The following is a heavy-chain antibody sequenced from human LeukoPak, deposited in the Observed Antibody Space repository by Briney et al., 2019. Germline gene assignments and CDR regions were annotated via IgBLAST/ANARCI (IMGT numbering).Heavy chain of an antibody. CDR1: GYTFTGYY. CDR3: AREPLVGATNFDY. V-gene: IGHV1-2*02. D-gene: IGHD1-26*01. J-gene: IGHJ4*02. CDR2: INPNSGGT. Sequence: ASVKVSCKASGYTFTGYYMHWVRQAPGQGLEWMGWINPNSGGTNYAQKFQGRVTMTRDTSVSTVYMELSRLRSDDTAVYFCAREPLVGATNFDYWGQGTLVTVSS.